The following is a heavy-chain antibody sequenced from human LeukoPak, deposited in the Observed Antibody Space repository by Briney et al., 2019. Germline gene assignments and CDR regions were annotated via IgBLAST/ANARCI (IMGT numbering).Heavy chain of an antibody. CDR3: ARIVILAGYPFDY. J-gene: IGHJ4*02. Sequence: ASLKVSCKASVYTFTGYYMHWVRQAPGPGLEWMGWINPNSGGTNYAQKFQGRVTMTRDTSISTAYMELSSLRSADTAVYYCARIVILAGYPFDYWGQGTLVTVSS. CDR2: INPNSGGT. CDR1: VYTFTGYY. V-gene: IGHV1-2*02. D-gene: IGHD3-9*01.